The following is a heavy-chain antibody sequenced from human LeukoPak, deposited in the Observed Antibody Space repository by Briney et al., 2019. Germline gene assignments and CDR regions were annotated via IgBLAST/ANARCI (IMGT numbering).Heavy chain of an antibody. D-gene: IGHD4-17*01. CDR2: IYPVDSDT. J-gene: IGHJ6*02. CDR3: ARHLATVTASRQYYYGMDV. Sequence: GESLKISCKASGYSFTFTKNWIGWVRQVPGKGLEWMGIIYPVDSDTRYNPSFQGQVTISVDKSISTTYLQWSSLKASDTAIYYCARHLATVTASRQYYYGMDVWGQGTTVTVSS. CDR1: GYSFTFTKNW. V-gene: IGHV5-51*01.